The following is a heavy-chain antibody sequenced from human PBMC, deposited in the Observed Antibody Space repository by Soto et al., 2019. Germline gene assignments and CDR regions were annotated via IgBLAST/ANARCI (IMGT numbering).Heavy chain of an antibody. Sequence: ESGGGLVRPGESLRLSCAASGFTFTNFRMSWLRQAPGKGLEWVANIKQDGSETRYVYSVKGRFTISRDNAKNSLFLQMNSLRAEDTAIYYFARSYGTGFLSGYWGQGTLVTVST. D-gene: IGHD3-10*01. CDR1: GFTFTNFR. J-gene: IGHJ4*02. CDR3: ARSYGTGFLSGY. CDR2: IKQDGSET. V-gene: IGHV3-7*01.